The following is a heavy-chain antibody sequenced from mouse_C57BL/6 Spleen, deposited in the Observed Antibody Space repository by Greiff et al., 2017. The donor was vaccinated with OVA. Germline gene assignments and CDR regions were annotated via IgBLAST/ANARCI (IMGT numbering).Heavy chain of an antibody. V-gene: IGHV1-52*01. CDR3: ARRGKLGLYAMDY. CDR1: GYTFTSYW. Sequence: QVQLQQPGAELVRPGSSVKLSCKASGYTFTSYWMHWVKQRPIQGLEWIGNIDPSDSETHYNQKFKDKATLTVDKSSSTAYMQLSSLTSEDSAVYYGARRGKLGLYAMDYWGQGTSVTVSS. CDR2: IDPSDSET. D-gene: IGHD4-1*01. J-gene: IGHJ4*01.